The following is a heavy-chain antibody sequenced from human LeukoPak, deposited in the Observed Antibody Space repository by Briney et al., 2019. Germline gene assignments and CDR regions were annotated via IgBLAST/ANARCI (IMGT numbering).Heavy chain of an antibody. Sequence: GGSLRLSCAASGFTFSIYSMNWGRQAPGKGLEGGSYISSSSSTIYYAYPVKGRFTISRDNAKNSLYLQMNSLRDEDTAVYYCARTGYCSGGSCYNGYYYYGMDVWGQGTTVTVSS. V-gene: IGHV3-48*02. CDR3: ARTGYCSGGSCYNGYYYYGMDV. CDR1: GFTFSIYS. D-gene: IGHD2-15*01. CDR2: ISSSSSTI. J-gene: IGHJ6*02.